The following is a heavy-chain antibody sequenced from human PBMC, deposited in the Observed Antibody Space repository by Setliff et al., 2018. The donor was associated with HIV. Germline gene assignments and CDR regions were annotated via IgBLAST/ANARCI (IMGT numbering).Heavy chain of an antibody. CDR3: AREVLRGGDDAFGL. J-gene: IGHJ3*01. CDR2: ISNSSRYY. CDR1: GFLFNRYS. Sequence: PGGSLRLSCSASGFLFNRYSLNWVRQVPGRGPEWVASISNSSRYYWVKARYGDSVRGRFTISGDHAKNSVYLQMNSLRVEDSAVYYCAREVLRGGDDAFGLWGRGTVVTVSS. D-gene: IGHD3-10*01. V-gene: IGHV3-21*01.